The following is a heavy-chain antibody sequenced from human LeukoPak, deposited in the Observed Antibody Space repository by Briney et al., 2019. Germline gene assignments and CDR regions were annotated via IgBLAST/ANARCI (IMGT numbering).Heavy chain of an antibody. CDR3: ARAPNLWFGEIDAFDI. Sequence: GGSLRLSCAASGFTFSSYAMHWVRQAPGKGLEWVAVISYDGSNKYYADSVKGRFTISRDNSKNTLYLQMNSLRAEDTAVYYCARAPNLWFGEIDAFDIWGQGTMVTVSS. J-gene: IGHJ3*02. D-gene: IGHD3-10*01. V-gene: IGHV3-30-3*01. CDR1: GFTFSSYA. CDR2: ISYDGSNK.